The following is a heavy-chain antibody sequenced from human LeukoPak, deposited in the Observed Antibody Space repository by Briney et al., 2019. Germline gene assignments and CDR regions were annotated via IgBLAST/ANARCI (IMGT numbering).Heavy chain of an antibody. CDR3: AKRGHYSINWYHYFDY. V-gene: IGHV3-30*18. CDR1: GFTFTTYG. J-gene: IGHJ4*02. CDR2: IASNGGSE. Sequence: TGGSLTLSCAASGFTFTTYGLHWVRQAPGKGLEWVAAIASNGGSEYYADSVKGRFTLSRDNSKNTLFLQMNSLRPDDTAVYYCAKRGHYSINWYHYFDYWGQGTLVTVSS. D-gene: IGHD6-13*01.